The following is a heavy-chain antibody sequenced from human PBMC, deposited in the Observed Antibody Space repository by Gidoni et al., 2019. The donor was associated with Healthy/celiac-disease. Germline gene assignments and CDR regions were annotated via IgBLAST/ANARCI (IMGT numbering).Heavy chain of an antibody. J-gene: IGHJ6*02. Sequence: QVQLQQWGAGLLQPSETLSLTCAVYGGSFSGYYWSWIRQPPGKGLEWIGELNHSGSTNYNPSLKSRVTISVDTSKNQFSLKLSSVTAADTAVYYCARAYNTAMVHYGMDVWGQGTTVTVSS. CDR1: GGSFSGYY. D-gene: IGHD5-18*01. V-gene: IGHV4-34*01. CDR3: ARAYNTAMVHYGMDV. CDR2: LNHSGST.